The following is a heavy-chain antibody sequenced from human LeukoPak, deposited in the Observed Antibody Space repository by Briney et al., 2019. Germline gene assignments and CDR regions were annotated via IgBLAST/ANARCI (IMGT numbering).Heavy chain of an antibody. CDR2: IYTSGST. J-gene: IGHJ4*02. D-gene: IGHD2-2*01. Sequence: TSETLSLTCTVSGGSISSYYWCWIRQPPGKGLEWIGYIYTSGSTNYNPSLKSRVTISVDTSKNQFSLKLSSVTAADTAVYYCARADIVVVEGYFDYWGQGTLVTVSS. CDR3: ARADIVVVEGYFDY. CDR1: GGSISSYY. V-gene: IGHV4-4*09.